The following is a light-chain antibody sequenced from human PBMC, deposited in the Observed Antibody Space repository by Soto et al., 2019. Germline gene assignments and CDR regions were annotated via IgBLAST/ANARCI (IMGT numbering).Light chain of an antibody. V-gene: IGKV3-11*01. CDR1: QSVSSY. CDR2: GAS. J-gene: IGKJ5*01. Sequence: EIVLTQSPATLSLSPGERATLSCRASQSVSSYLAWYQQKPGQAPRLLIYGASNRATGFPDRFSGSGSGTDFTLTISSLQPEDVATYYCQKYNSAPFTFGPGTRLEIK. CDR3: QKYNSAPFT.